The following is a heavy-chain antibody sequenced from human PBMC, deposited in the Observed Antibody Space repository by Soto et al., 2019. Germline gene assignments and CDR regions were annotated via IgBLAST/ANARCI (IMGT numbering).Heavy chain of an antibody. D-gene: IGHD6-13*01. Sequence: QVQLVESGGGVVQPGRSLRLSCAASGFTFSNYAMHWVRQAPGKGLEWVAVMSNDGSQKYYVDSVKGRFTISRDSSKNTLELQMNSLRGEDTAVDYCTGAKSCSWHNSDYWGQGTLVTVSS. V-gene: IGHV3-30*04. CDR1: GFTFSNYA. CDR3: TGAKSCSWHNSDY. CDR2: MSNDGSQK. J-gene: IGHJ4*02.